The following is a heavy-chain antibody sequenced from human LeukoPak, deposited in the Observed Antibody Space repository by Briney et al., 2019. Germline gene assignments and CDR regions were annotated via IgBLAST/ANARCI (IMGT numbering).Heavy chain of an antibody. CDR3: ARGPPNWGFDY. V-gene: IGHV1-8*01. Sequence: GASVKVSCRASGHTFTTYDLNWVRQAPGQGLEWLGWMSPNSGNTGYAQKFQGRVTMTRDTSISTAYMELSSLGSEDTAVYYCARGPPNWGFDYWGQGTLVTVSS. D-gene: IGHD7-27*01. J-gene: IGHJ4*02. CDR2: MSPNSGNT. CDR1: GHTFTTYD.